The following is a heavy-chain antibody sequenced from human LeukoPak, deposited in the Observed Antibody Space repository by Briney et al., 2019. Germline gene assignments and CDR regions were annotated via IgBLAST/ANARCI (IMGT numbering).Heavy chain of an antibody. CDR3: ARVGPGRYYYDSSGRGFLDY. Sequence: SPIHPVYSASVASSYSSSARLPPGGWLESNGEIKHGGNTNYNPSLKSRVTISVNTSKNQFSLKLSSVTAADTAVYYCARVGPGRYYYDSSGRGFLDYWGQGTLVTVSS. CDR2: IKHGGNT. CDR1: SASVASSY. J-gene: IGHJ4*02. D-gene: IGHD3-22*01. V-gene: IGHV4-34*01.